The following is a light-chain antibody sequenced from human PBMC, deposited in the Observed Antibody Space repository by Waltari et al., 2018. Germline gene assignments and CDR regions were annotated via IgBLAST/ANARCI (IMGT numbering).Light chain of an antibody. V-gene: IGKV3-11*01. J-gene: IGKJ2*01. CDR3: QQRGNWPSGYT. CDR1: QGVSTY. CDR2: DAS. Sequence: EIVLTQSPATLSLSPGEKATLPCRASQGVSTYLTWYQPKPGQAPRLPIYDASRRATGIPARFSDSGSGTDFTLTISSLEPEDFAVYYCQQRGNWPSGYTFGQGTKLEIK.